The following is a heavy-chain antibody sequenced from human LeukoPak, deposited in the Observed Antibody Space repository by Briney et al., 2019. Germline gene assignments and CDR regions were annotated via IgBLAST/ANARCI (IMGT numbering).Heavy chain of an antibody. Sequence: GESLKISCKGSGYRFTSYWMGWVRQMPGKGREWMGIIYPGDSDTGYSPSFQGQVTISADKSINTAYLQWSSLKASDTAMYYCARHHSGDYFEYWGQGTLVTVSS. V-gene: IGHV5-51*01. J-gene: IGHJ4*02. CDR3: ARHHSGDYFEY. D-gene: IGHD2-15*01. CDR2: IYPGDSDT. CDR1: GYRFTSYW.